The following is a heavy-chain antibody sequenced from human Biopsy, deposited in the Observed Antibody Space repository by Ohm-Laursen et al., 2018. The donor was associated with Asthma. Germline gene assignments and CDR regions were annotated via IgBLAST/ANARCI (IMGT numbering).Heavy chain of an antibody. CDR2: INPNSGGT. D-gene: IGHD6-13*01. Sequence: SVKVSCKASGYTFIGCHIHWMRQAPGQGLEWMGRINPNSGGTNYAQRFQGRVTMTRDTSISTVYMGVSRLRSDDTAVYYCARGQKSAGDRWFDPWGQGTLVTVSS. CDR3: ARGQKSAGDRWFDP. J-gene: IGHJ5*02. V-gene: IGHV1-2*06. CDR1: GYTFIGCH.